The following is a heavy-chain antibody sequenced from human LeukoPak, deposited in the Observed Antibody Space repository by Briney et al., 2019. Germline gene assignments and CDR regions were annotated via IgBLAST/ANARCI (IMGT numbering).Heavy chain of an antibody. CDR1: GGSISSSY. J-gene: IGHJ5*02. CDR3: ARRTVEMSAIREDNWFDP. CDR2: IYYTGNT. V-gene: IGHV4-59*08. Sequence: SETLSLTCTVSGGSISSSYWSWIRQPPGKGLEWIGYIYYTGNTNYNPSLKSRVTMSADTSKNQFSLKLSSVTAADTAMYYCARRTVEMSAIREDNWFDPWGQGTLVTVSS. D-gene: IGHD5-24*01.